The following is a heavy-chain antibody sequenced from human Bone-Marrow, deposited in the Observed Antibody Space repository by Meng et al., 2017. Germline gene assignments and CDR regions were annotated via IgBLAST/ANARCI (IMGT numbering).Heavy chain of an antibody. J-gene: IGHJ4*02. CDR1: GFKLSSYW. CDR2: INIDGSST. D-gene: IGHD6-13*01. Sequence: EVELVESGGGLVQTGGSLGLSCVASGFKLSSYWMHWVRQAPGKGLVWVSRINIDGSSTIYADSVEGRFTISRDNAKNTLYLQMNSLRVDDTAVYYCAQLGTTDYWGQGALVTVSS. CDR3: AQLGTTDY. V-gene: IGHV3-74*01.